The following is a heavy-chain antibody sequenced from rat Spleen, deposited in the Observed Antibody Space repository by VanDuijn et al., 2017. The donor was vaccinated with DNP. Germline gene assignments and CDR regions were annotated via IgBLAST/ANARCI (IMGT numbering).Heavy chain of an antibody. J-gene: IGHJ1*01. V-gene: IGHV1-43*01. D-gene: IGHD1-4*01. CDR3: ARRRLPYWYFDF. CDR1: GYTFATYY. Sequence: QVQLQQSGADLAKPGSSVKISCKASGYTFATYYITWMKQTTGQGLEYIGYINTGSGGTNFNEKFKGKATLTVDISSSTAFMQLSSLTPDDSAVYYCARRRLPYWYFDFWGPGTMVTLSS. CDR2: INTGSGGT.